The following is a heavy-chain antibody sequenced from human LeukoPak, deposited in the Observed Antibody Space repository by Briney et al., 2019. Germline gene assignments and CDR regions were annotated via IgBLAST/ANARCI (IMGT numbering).Heavy chain of an antibody. V-gene: IGHV3-66*01. CDR2: IYSGGST. CDR1: GFTFSSYA. CDR3: ARRPHYGDYGMDV. D-gene: IGHD4-17*01. Sequence: GGSLRLSCAASGFTFSSYAMSWVRQAPGKGLEWVSVIYSGGSTYYADSVKGRFTISRDNSKNTLYLQMNSLRAEDTAVYYCARRPHYGDYGMDVWGQGTTVTVSS. J-gene: IGHJ6*02.